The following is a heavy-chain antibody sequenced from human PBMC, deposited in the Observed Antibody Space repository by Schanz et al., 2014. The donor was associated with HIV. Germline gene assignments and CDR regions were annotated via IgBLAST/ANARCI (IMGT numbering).Heavy chain of an antibody. CDR1: GFIFSNHA. CDR2: ISISGDVI. Sequence: EVRLLESGGGLVQPGGSLRLSCVASGFIFSNHAMSWVRQAPGKGLEWVSGISISGDVIYYSDSVKGRFTISRDNSKNTVYLQMNSLRAEDTAVYYCANEEVPNDYWGQGTLVTVSS. V-gene: IGHV3-23*01. J-gene: IGHJ4*02. CDR3: ANEEVPNDY.